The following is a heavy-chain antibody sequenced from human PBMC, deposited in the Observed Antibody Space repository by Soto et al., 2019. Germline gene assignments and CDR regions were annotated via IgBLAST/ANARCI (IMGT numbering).Heavy chain of an antibody. CDR1: GFTFSDAW. V-gene: IGHV3-15*01. D-gene: IGHD1-26*01. CDR3: TIGVGLSETDY. CDR2: IKRKIDGETT. Sequence: EVQLVESGGDLVKPGGSLRLSCAVAGFTFSDAWMTWVRQAPGKGLEWVGGIKRKIDGETTDYAAPVKGRFTISRDDSKSTLYLQMSSLNTEVTGVYYCTIGVGLSETDYWGQGTLVIVSS. J-gene: IGHJ4*02.